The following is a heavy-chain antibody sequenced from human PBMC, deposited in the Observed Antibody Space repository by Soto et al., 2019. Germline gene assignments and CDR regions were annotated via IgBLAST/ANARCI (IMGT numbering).Heavy chain of an antibody. V-gene: IGHV1-69*13. CDR1: GGTFSSYA. D-gene: IGHD5-18*01. J-gene: IGHJ6*02. CDR3: ASPSRGGSLGIQLWSREGYYYYYGMDV. Sequence: SVKVSCKASGGTFSSYAISWVRQAPGQGLEWMGGIIPIFGTANYAQKFQGRVTITADESTSTAYMELSSLRSEDTAVYYCASPSRGGSLGIQLWSREGYYYYYGMDVWGQGTTVTVSS. CDR2: IIPIFGTA.